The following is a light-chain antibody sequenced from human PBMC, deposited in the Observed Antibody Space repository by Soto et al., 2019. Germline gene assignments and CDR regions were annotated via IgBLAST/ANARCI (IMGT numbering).Light chain of an antibody. CDR2: AAS. CDR3: QKYDSVPFA. J-gene: IGKJ3*01. V-gene: IGKV1-27*01. CDR1: QGISNY. Sequence: DIQMTQSPPSLSASIGDRVTITCRASQGISNYLAWYQQKPGKVPKLLIYAASTLQSGVPSRFSGSGAGTDFTLTISSLQPEDVATYYCQKYDSVPFAFGPGTKVDIK.